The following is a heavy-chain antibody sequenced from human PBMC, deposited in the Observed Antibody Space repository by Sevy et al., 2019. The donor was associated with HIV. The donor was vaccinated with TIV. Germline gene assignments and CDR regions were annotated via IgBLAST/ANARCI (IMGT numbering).Heavy chain of an antibody. J-gene: IGHJ4*02. CDR3: ARDRRNYGGQYFDY. CDR1: GFTFSDYY. V-gene: IGHV3-11*06. Sequence: GGSLRLSCAASGFTFSDYYMSWIRQAPGKGLEWVSYMSSGTSYTNYADSVKGRFTISRDNAKNSLYLQMNSLGAEDMAVYYCARDRRNYGGQYFDYWGQGTLVTVSS. D-gene: IGHD1-7*01. CDR2: MSSGTSYT.